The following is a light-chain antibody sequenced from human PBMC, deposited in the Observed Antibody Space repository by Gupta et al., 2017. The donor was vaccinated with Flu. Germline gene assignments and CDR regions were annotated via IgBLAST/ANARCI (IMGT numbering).Light chain of an antibody. CDR1: QSLLRSNGYTY. J-gene: IGKJ2*01. CDR3: MQALQTPYT. CDR2: LGS. Sequence: DSVMTQSPVSLPVTPGEPASLSCRSSQSLLRSNGYTYLDWYLQKPEQSPPILIHLGSYRASGVADRFSASGSGTDFTLKISRVEAEDVGVYYCMQALQTPYTFGQGTKLEIK. V-gene: IGKV2-28*01.